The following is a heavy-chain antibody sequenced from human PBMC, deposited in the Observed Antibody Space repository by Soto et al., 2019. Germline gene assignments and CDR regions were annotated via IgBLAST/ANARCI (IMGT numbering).Heavy chain of an antibody. CDR2: ISYDGSNK. V-gene: IGHV3-30*18. CDR3: AKDPTYDYIWGSYRTHHYYYYVDV. J-gene: IGHJ6*03. Sequence: LRLSCAASGFTFSSYGMHWVRQAPGKGLEWVAVISYDGSNKYYADSVKGRFTISRDNSKNTLYLQMNSLRAEDTAVYYCAKDPTYDYIWGSYRTHHYYYYVDVWGKGTTVTVSS. CDR1: GFTFSSYG. D-gene: IGHD3-16*02.